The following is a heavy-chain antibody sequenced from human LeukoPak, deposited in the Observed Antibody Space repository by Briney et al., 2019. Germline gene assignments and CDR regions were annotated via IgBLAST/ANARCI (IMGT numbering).Heavy chain of an antibody. D-gene: IGHD6-13*01. V-gene: IGHV1-46*01. CDR1: GYTFTSYY. Sequence: ASVKVSCKASGYTFTSYYMHWARQAPGQGLEWMGIIDPSGGSTSYAQKFQGRVTMTRDMSTSTVYMELSSLRSEDTAVYYCARATYSSPFDYWGQGTLVTVSS. CDR3: ARATYSSPFDY. CDR2: IDPSGGST. J-gene: IGHJ4*02.